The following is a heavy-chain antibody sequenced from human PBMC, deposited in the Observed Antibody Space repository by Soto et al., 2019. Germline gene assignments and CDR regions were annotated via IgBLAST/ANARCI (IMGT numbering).Heavy chain of an antibody. Sequence: GGSLRLSCTASGFTFGDYAMSWFRQAPGKGLEWVGFIRSKAYGGTTEYAASVKGRFTISRDDSKSIAYLQMNSLKTEDTAVYYCTRDRHYDILTGYISTYRFDTWGQGT. CDR2: IRSKAYGGTT. D-gene: IGHD3-9*01. V-gene: IGHV3-49*03. CDR3: TRDRHYDILTGYISTYRFDT. CDR1: GFTFGDYA. J-gene: IGHJ5*02.